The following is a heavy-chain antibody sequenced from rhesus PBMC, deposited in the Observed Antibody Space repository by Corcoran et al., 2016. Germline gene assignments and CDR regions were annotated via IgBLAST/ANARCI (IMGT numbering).Heavy chain of an antibody. V-gene: IGHV4-80*01. CDR1: SGSMGAQH. Sequence: QVQLRESGPGLVKPSETLSLTCSLSSGSMGAQHWSWFRQSPGRGREWIGEIKGDTGSIKFNHSLSSRVAISRYASKSQFFLRLTSVTAADTAVFYCASSVYYGDSWGQGLLVTVSS. CDR2: IKGDTGSI. CDR3: ASSVYYGDS. D-gene: IGHD3-22*01. J-gene: IGHJ4*01.